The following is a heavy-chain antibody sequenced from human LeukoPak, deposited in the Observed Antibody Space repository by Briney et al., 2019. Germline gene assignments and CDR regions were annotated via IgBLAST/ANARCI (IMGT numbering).Heavy chain of an antibody. CDR3: ARAFTMVRGVTRHYYGMDV. V-gene: IGHV1-46*01. J-gene: IGHJ6*02. CDR1: GYTFTSYY. CDR2: INPSGGST. Sequence: RASVKVSCKASGYTFTSYYMHWVRQAPGQGLEWMGIINPSGGSTSYAQKFQGRVTMTRDTSTSTAYMELRSLRSDDTAVYYCARAFTMVRGVTRHYYGMDVWGQGTTVTVSS. D-gene: IGHD3-10*01.